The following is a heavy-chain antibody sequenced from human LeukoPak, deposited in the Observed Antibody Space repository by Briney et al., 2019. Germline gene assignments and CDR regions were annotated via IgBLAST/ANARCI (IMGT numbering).Heavy chain of an antibody. V-gene: IGHV3-48*02. CDR2: ITSSSPTI. J-gene: IGHJ4*02. CDR1: AFTFSTYS. D-gene: IGHD3-10*01. CDR3: ARDALGGFDH. Sequence: PGGSLRLSCAASAFTFSTYSMNWVRQAPGKGLEWVSYITSSSPTIYYADSVKGRFTISRDNAKNSLYLQMNSLRDEDTALYYCARDALGGFDHWGQGTLVTVSS.